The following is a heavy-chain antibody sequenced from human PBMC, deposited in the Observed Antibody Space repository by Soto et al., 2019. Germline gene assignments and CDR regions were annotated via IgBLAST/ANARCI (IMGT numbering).Heavy chain of an antibody. CDR2: MSGSGGST. V-gene: IGHV3-23*01. Sequence: EVQLLESGGGLVQPGGSLRLSCAASGFTFSSYALRWVRQAPVRGLEWVSAMSGSGGSTYYADSVKGRFTISRDHSKNTLYLQMNSLIAEDTAVYYCARRGSGSYYDYWGQGTLVTVSS. J-gene: IGHJ4*02. CDR3: ARRGSGSYYDY. CDR1: GFTFSSYA. D-gene: IGHD1-26*01.